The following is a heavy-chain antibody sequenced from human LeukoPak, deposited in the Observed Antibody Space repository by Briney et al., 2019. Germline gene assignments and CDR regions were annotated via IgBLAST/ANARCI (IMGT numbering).Heavy chain of an antibody. V-gene: IGHV4-39*07. Sequence: SETLSLTCTVSGGSISSSSYYWGWIRQPPGKGLEWIGSIYYSGSTSSNPSLKSRVTISVDTSKNQFSLKLSSVTAADTAVYYCARRVQQLVPPKDWGQGILVTVPS. J-gene: IGHJ4*02. CDR3: ARRVQQLVPPKD. CDR2: IYYSGST. D-gene: IGHD6-13*01. CDR1: GGSISSSSYY.